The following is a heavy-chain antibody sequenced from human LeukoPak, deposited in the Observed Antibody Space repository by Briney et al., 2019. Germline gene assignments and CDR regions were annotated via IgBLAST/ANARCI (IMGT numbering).Heavy chain of an antibody. CDR2: ISSTSGYI. CDR1: GFTFSTYS. D-gene: IGHD6-19*01. CDR3: ARVGYSSGWYFDY. V-gene: IGHV3-21*01. Sequence: NPGGSLRLSCAASGFTFSTYSMNWVRQAPGKGLEWVSSISSTSGYIYYADSVKGRFTISRDNAQKSLYLQMNSLRAEDTAVYYCARVGYSSGWYFDYWGQGTLVTVSS. J-gene: IGHJ4*02.